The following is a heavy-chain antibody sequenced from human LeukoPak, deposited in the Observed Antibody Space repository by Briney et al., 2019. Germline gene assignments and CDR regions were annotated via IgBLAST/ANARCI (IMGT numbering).Heavy chain of an antibody. CDR1: GYTLTGYY. CDR2: INPDTGGT. Sequence: ASLKVSCKASGYTLTGYYMHWVRQATGQGLEWMGWINPDTGGTSYAERFQGRVTMTRDTSISTAYMELIRLTSDDTAVYYCARGGEVCSSTSCYRGHEYWGQGTLVTVSS. D-gene: IGHD2-2*01. J-gene: IGHJ4*02. V-gene: IGHV1-2*02. CDR3: ARGGEVCSSTSCYRGHEY.